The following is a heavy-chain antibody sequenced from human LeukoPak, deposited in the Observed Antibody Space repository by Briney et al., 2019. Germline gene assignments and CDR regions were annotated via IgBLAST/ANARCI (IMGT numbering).Heavy chain of an antibody. CDR1: GGSISSYY. CDR3: AIAVAGNFDY. V-gene: IGHV4-59*01. J-gene: IGHJ4*02. CDR2: IYYSGST. D-gene: IGHD6-19*01. Sequence: SETLCLTCTVSGGSISSYYWSWIRQPPGKGLEWIGYIYYSGSTNYNPSLKSRVTISVDTSKNQFSLKLSSVTAADTAVYYCAIAVAGNFDYWGQGTLVTVSS.